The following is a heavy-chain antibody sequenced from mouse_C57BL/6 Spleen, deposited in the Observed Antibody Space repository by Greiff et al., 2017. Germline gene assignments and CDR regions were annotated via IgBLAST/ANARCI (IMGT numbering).Heavy chain of an antibody. J-gene: IGHJ2*01. Sequence: QVQLQQSGAELVRPGTSVKMSCKASGYTFTNYWIGWAKQRPGHGLEWIGDIYPGGGYTNYNEKFKGKATLTADKSSSTAYMQFSSLTSEDSAIYYCAYYCGSSYGYCDYWGQGTTLTVSS. D-gene: IGHD1-1*01. CDR1: GYTFTNYW. V-gene: IGHV1-63*01. CDR3: AYYCGSSYGYCDY. CDR2: IYPGGGYT.